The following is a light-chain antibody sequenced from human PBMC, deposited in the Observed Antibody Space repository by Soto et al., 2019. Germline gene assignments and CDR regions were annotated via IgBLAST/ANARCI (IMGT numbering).Light chain of an antibody. CDR3: QSYDSGFSGLV. J-gene: IGLJ3*02. Sequence: QSVLTQPPSVSGVPGQKITISCTGSRSNIGAGYDVHWYQQFRGTAPKLLIYGNKNRPSGVPDRFSGSKSGTSASLAITGLQAGDEADYFCQSYDSGFSGLVFGGGTKLTVL. CDR1: RSNIGAGYD. CDR2: GNK. V-gene: IGLV1-40*02.